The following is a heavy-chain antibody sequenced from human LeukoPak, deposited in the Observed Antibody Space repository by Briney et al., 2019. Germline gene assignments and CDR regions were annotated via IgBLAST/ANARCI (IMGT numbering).Heavy chain of an antibody. D-gene: IGHD2-21*02. V-gene: IGHV2-70*04. CDR2: IDWDDDK. CDR3: ARTPYCGGDCYVDY. J-gene: IGHJ4*02. CDR1: GFSLSTSGMR. Sequence: SGPALVKPTQTLTLTCTFSGFSLSTSGMRVSWIRQPPGKALEWLARIDWDDDKFYSTSLKTRLTVSKDTSKNQVVLTMTNMDPVDTATYYCARTPYCGGDCYVDYWGQGTLVTVSS.